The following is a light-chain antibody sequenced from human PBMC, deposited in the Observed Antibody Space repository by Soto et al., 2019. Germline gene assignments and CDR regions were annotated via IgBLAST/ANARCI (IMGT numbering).Light chain of an antibody. CDR1: QSVGTY. V-gene: IGKV3-11*01. Sequence: IVLTQSPATLSLSPGERATLSCRASQSVGTYLAWYQQKPGQAPRLLIYDASNRAIGVPARFTGSGPGTDFTHTSDNLEPEDFAVYYCQERSVWPLCTFGRGTRLEI. J-gene: IGKJ2*02. CDR3: QERSVWPLCT. CDR2: DAS.